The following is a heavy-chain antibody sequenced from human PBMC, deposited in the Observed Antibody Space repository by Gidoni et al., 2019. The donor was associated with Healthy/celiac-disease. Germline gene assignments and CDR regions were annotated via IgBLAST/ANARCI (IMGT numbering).Heavy chain of an antibody. CDR2: IKSKTDGGTT. CDR3: TTGDYDSSGYSTFDY. D-gene: IGHD3-22*01. J-gene: IGHJ4*02. V-gene: IGHV3-15*01. Sequence: PGKGLEWVGRIKSKTDGGTTDYAAPVKGRFTISRDDSKNTLYLQMNSLKTEDTAVYYCTTGDYDSSGYSTFDYWGQGTLVTVSS.